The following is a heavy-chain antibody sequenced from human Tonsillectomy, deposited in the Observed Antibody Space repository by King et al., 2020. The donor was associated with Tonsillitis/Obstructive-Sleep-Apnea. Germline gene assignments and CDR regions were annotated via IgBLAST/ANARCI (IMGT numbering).Heavy chain of an antibody. CDR3: ARGGIAAPVEDYNYSFMDV. CDR2: INPSGGRT. CDR1: GYTFSSYF. J-gene: IGHJ6*03. V-gene: IGHV1-46*01. Sequence: VQLVESGSEAKKPGASVKVSCKASGYTFSSYFLHWVRQAPGQGLEWMGKINPSGGRTTYSQQFQGRVTMTADTSTSIVYMEVTSLRNEDTALYYCARGGIAAPVEDYNYSFMDVWGKGTTVTVSS. D-gene: IGHD6-6*01.